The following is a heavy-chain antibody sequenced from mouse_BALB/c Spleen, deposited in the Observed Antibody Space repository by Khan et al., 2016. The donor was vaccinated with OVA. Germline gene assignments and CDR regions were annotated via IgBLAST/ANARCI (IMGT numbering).Heavy chain of an antibody. CDR2: ISSGSSTI. D-gene: IGHD4-1*01. Sequence: EVELVESGGGSVQPGGSRKLSCAASGFTFSNFGMHWFRPAPEKGLEWVAYISSGSSTIYYADPMKGRFTLSRDNPKNTLFLQMTSLRSEDTAMYYCARGDWAYWGQGATLTVSS. CDR1: GFTFSNFG. CDR3: ARGDWAY. V-gene: IGHV5-17*02. J-gene: IGHJ2*01.